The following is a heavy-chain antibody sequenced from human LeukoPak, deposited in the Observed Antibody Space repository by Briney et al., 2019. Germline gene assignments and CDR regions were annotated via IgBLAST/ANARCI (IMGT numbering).Heavy chain of an antibody. D-gene: IGHD6-6*01. V-gene: IGHV3-7*05. CDR2: IKQDGGQK. CDR1: GFTSTNYW. J-gene: IGHJ4*02. Sequence: GGSLRLSCAPSGFTSTNYWMSSVRQAPGGGLEWVSNIKQDGGQKYYMDSVKGRFTISRDNAKNSVYLQMNSLRLEDTAVYFCARIGYSSSSLDYWGQGTLVTVSS. CDR3: ARIGYSSSSLDY.